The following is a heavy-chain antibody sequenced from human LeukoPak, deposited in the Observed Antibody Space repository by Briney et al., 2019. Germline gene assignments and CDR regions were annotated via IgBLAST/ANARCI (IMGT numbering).Heavy chain of an antibody. CDR1: GGSIRSSYYY. CDR3: ARVPKYFDL. V-gene: IGHV4-39*01. CDR2: IYDSGST. J-gene: IGHJ2*01. Sequence: SETLSLTCTVSGGSIRSSYYYWGWIRQPPGKGLEWIGSIYDSGSTYYNPSLKSRVTISVDTSKNQFSLKLNSVTAADTAVYYCARVPKYFDLWGRGTLVTVSS.